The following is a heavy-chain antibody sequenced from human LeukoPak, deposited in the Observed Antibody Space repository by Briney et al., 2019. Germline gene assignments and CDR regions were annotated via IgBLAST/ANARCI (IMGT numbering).Heavy chain of an antibody. CDR1: GYTFNTYY. D-gene: IGHD2-21*02. J-gene: IGHJ5*02. CDR3: ARGDPCGGDCYPLFDP. Sequence: ASVKVSCKASGYTFNTYYMHWVRQAPGQGLEWMGWLNPNSGNTGYAQKFQGRVTMTRNTSISTAYMELSSLRSEDTAVYYCARGDPCGGDCYPLFDPWGQGTLVTVSS. V-gene: IGHV1-8*02. CDR2: LNPNSGNT.